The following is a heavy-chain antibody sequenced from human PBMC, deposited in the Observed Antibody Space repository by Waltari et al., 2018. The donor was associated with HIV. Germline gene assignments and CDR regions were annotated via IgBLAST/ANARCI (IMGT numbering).Heavy chain of an antibody. Sequence: QVQLVQSGAEVKKPGSSVKVSCKASGGTFSSYAISWVRQAPGQGLEWMGRIIPILGIANYAQKVQGRVTITADKSTSTAYMELSSLRSEDTAVYYCARGFYYGGNSGADYWGQGTLVTVSS. CDR1: GGTFSSYA. D-gene: IGHD4-17*01. J-gene: IGHJ4*02. CDR2: IIPILGIA. V-gene: IGHV1-69*04. CDR3: ARGFYYGGNSGADY.